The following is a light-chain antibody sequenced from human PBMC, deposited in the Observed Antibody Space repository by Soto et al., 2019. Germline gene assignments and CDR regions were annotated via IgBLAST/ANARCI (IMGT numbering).Light chain of an antibody. Sequence: ESVFTQSPGTLSLSPGERATLSCRASQSVSNNYLAWYQQKPGQAPSLIIYGASTRATGIPDRFSGSGSGTDFTLTLSRLEPEDSALYDGQPYGSSPPWTFGQGTKVDIK. CDR2: GAS. CDR1: QSVSNNY. J-gene: IGKJ1*01. V-gene: IGKV3-20*01. CDR3: QPYGSSPPWT.